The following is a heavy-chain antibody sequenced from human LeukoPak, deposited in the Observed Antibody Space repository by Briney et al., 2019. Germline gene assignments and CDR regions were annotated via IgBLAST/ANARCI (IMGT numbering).Heavy chain of an antibody. CDR3: AHTYPSVVGIYYFDY. CDR2: IYWDDDK. CDR1: GFSLITSGVG. Sequence: SGPTLVNPTQTLTLTCTFSGFSLITSGVGVGWIRQPPGKALEWLALIYWDDDKRYSPSLKDRLTITKDTSKNQVVLTMTNMDPVDTATYYCAHTYPSVVGIYYFDYWGQGTLVTVSS. J-gene: IGHJ4*02. D-gene: IGHD2-2*01. V-gene: IGHV2-5*02.